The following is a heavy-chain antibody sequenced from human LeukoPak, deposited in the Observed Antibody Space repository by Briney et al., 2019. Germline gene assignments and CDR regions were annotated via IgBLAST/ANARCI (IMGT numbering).Heavy chain of an antibody. CDR2: ISSSGSTM. V-gene: IGHV3-11*01. CDR1: GFTFSDYY. CDR3: ARDSRFTEYYYDSSGSES. D-gene: IGHD3-22*01. J-gene: IGHJ5*02. Sequence: PGGSLRLSCAASGFTFSDYYMSWIRQAPGKGLEWVSYISSSGSTMYYADSVKGRFTISRDNAKNSLYLQMNSLRAEDTAVYYCARDSRFTEYYYDSSGSESWGQGTLVTVSS.